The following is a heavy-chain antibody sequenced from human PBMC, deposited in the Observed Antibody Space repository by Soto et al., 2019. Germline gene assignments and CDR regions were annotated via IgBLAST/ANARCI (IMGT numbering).Heavy chain of an antibody. Sequence: GGSLRLSCAASGFTFSDYYMSWIRQAPGKGLEWVSYISSSGSTIYYADSVKGRSTISRDNAKNSLYLQMNSLRAEDTAVYYCARSQWELPAGGAFDIWGQGTMVTVSS. J-gene: IGHJ3*02. D-gene: IGHD1-26*01. CDR2: ISSSGSTI. CDR3: ARSQWELPAGGAFDI. CDR1: GFTFSDYY. V-gene: IGHV3-11*01.